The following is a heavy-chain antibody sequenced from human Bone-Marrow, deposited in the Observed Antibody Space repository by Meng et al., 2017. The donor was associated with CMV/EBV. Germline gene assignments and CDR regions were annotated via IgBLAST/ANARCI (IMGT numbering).Heavy chain of an antibody. V-gene: IGHV3-74*01. Sequence: GESLKISCAASGFTFSSYWMHWVRQAPGKGLVWVSRINSDGSSTSYADSVKGRFTISRDNAKNTLYLQMNSLRAEDTAVYYCARGADFGSYRINYYYGIDVWGQGTTVTVSS. J-gene: IGHJ6*02. CDR2: INSDGSST. CDR1: GFTFSSYW. D-gene: IGHD1-26*01. CDR3: ARGADFGSYRINYYYGIDV.